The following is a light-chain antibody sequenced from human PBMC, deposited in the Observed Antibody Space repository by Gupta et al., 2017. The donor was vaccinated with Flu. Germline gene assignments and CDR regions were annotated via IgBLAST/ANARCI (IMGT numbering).Light chain of an antibody. V-gene: IGKV3D-15*01. Sequence: EIVMTQSPVTLSVSPGERATLSCRASQSVSSNLAWYQQKPGQAPRLLIYGAYTRATTTPARFSGSGSVTDFTLTSSSRQSDDFAVYYWQQHYTLPTFGQGTKVEMK. CDR3: QQHYTLPT. CDR2: GAY. CDR1: QSVSSN. J-gene: IGKJ1*01.